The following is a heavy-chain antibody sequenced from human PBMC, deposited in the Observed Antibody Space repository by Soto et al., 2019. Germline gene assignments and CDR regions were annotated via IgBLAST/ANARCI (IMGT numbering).Heavy chain of an antibody. Sequence: ALVKVSCNAPADTFSSSYIHWEQQAPGHGLERMGIINSNRGSTRFAQTFQARITMTTDTSTSTVYMELRIQSSEDTAVYHRARSSGGVFGIIILVFNWFAP. CDR2: INSNRGST. CDR3: ARSSGGVFGIIILVFNWFAP. V-gene: IGHV1-46*01. J-gene: IGHJ5*02. D-gene: IGHD3-16*02. CDR1: ADTFSSSY.